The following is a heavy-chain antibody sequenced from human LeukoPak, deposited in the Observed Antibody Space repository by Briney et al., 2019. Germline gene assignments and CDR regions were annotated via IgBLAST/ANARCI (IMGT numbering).Heavy chain of an antibody. CDR1: GFIFSDYA. V-gene: IGHV3-20*04. CDR2: INWNGGST. CDR3: ARLYSSGSEDY. J-gene: IGHJ4*02. Sequence: GGSLRLSCAASGFIFSDYAMNWVRQAPGKGLEWVSGINWNGGSTGYADSVKGRFTISRDNAKNSLYLQMNSLRAEDTALYYCARLYSSGSEDYWGQGTLVTVSS. D-gene: IGHD6-19*01.